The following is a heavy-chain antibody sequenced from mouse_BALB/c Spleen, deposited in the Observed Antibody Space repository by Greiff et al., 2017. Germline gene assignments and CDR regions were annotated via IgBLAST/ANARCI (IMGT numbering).Heavy chain of an antibody. J-gene: IGHJ2*01. CDR3: ARQPLYGNLDY. CDR1: GFTFSSYG. D-gene: IGHD2-1*01. CDR2: ISSGGSYT. Sequence: DVQLVESGGDLVKPGGSLKLSCAASGFTFSSYGMSWVRQTPDKRLEWVATISSGGSYTYYPDSVKGRFTISRDNAKNTLYLQMSSLKSEDTAMYYCARQPLYGNLDYWGQGTTVTVSS. V-gene: IGHV5-6*01.